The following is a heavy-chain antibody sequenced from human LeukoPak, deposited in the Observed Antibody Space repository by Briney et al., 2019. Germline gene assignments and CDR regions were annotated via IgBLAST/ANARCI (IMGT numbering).Heavy chain of an antibody. CDR1: GFTFSSYA. D-gene: IGHD3-10*01. CDR3: AKLVDPYYYYYMDV. J-gene: IGHJ6*03. CDR2: ISGSGGST. V-gene: IGHV3-23*01. Sequence: AGGSLRLSCAASGFTFSSYAMSWVRQAPGKGLEWVSAISGSGGSTYYADSVKGRFTISRDNSKNTLYLQMNSLRAEDTAVYYCAKLVDPYYYYYMDVWGKGTTVTVSS.